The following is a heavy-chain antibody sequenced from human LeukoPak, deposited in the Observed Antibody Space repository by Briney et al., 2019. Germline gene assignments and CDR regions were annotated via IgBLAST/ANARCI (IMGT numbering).Heavy chain of an antibody. CDR3: ARVGTAMAYSQYFDY. CDR1: GFTFSSYW. V-gene: IGHV3-7*01. CDR2: IKQDGSEK. Sequence: PGGSLRLSCAASGFTFSSYWMSWVRQAPGKGLEWVANIKQDGSEKYYVDSVKGRFTISRDNAKNSLYLQMSSLRAEDTAVYYCARVGTAMAYSQYFDYWGQGTLVTVSS. J-gene: IGHJ4*02. D-gene: IGHD5-18*01.